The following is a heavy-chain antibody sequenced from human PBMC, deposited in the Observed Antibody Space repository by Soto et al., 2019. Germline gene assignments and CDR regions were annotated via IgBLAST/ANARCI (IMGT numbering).Heavy chain of an antibody. D-gene: IGHD3-10*01. Sequence: QIQLLQSGPDVKKPVASVKVSCKASGYTFSTYGLSWVRQAPGQGLEWMGWISGYNGRTNYAQKFRGRVTLTTDTSASTAYMELRSLRPDDTAMYYCARDNMKELWVEGRNAMDVWGQGTTVTVSS. CDR2: ISGYNGRT. J-gene: IGHJ6*02. CDR1: GYTFSTYG. V-gene: IGHV1-18*01. CDR3: ARDNMKELWVEGRNAMDV.